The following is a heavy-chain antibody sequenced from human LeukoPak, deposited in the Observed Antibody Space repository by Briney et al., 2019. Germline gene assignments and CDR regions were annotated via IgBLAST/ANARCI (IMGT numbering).Heavy chain of an antibody. CDR2: IKSSNT. Sequence: TSETLSLTCAASGASFSRDRFYWPWVRQPPGKGLEWIGRIKSSNTNYNPSLKSRVSISLDTSTNQFSLKLSSLTAADTAVYYCARVPDWTYVPDYWGQGTLVTVSS. D-gene: IGHD3-16*01. J-gene: IGHJ4*02. CDR1: GASFSRDRFY. CDR3: ARVPDWTYVPDY. V-gene: IGHV4-61*02.